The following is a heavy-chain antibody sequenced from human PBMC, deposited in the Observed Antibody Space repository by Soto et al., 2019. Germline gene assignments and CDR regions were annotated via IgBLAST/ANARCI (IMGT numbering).Heavy chain of an antibody. CDR1: GFTFSSYV. Sequence: QVQLVESGGGVVQPGRSLRLSCAASGFTFSSYVMHWVRQAPGKGLEWVAIISFDGNNKYYADSVKGRFTISRDNSKNTPYRQMNSLRAEDTAVYYCARAGCDGGSCYTLVGLRYGMDVWGQGTTVTVSS. V-gene: IGHV3-30-3*01. D-gene: IGHD2-15*01. J-gene: IGHJ6*02. CDR2: ISFDGNNK. CDR3: ARAGCDGGSCYTLVGLRYGMDV.